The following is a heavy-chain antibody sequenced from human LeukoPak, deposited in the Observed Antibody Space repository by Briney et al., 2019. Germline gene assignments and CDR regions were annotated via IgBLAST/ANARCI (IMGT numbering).Heavy chain of an antibody. CDR2: INPNSGGT. CDR1: GYTFTGYY. CDR3: ARGYCSSTSCYQNWFDP. J-gene: IGHJ5*02. D-gene: IGHD2-2*01. V-gene: IGHV1-2*02. Sequence: ASVKVSCKASGYTFTGYYMHWVRQAPGQGLEWMGWINPNSGGTNYAQKFQGRVTMTRDTSISTAYMELSRLRSDDTAVYYCARGYCSSTSCYQNWFDPWGQGTLVTVSS.